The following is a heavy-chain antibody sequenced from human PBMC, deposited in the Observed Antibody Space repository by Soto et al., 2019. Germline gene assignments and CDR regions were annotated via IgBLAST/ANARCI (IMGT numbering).Heavy chain of an antibody. D-gene: IGHD6-25*01. J-gene: IGHJ5*02. V-gene: IGHV4-31*02. CDR2: IDHSGIT. CDR3: VRGRGYTFQNFFDP. Sequence: WTWIRQHPEKGLEWLGNIDHSGITYYNPSLRSRLSISLDASQNEVSLQVTSMTAADTAVYFCVRGRGYTFQNFFDPWGQGSLVTVSS.